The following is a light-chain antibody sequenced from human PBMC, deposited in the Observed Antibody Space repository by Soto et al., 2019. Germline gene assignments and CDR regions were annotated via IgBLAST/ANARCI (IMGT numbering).Light chain of an antibody. J-gene: IGKJ4*02. CDR2: GAS. V-gene: IGKV3-20*01. Sequence: SQSPATLSVSTGERATLSCRASQSVSSNLAWYQQKPGQAPRLLIYGASSRATGIPDRFSGRGSGTDFTLTISRLQPEDFAVYYCQQFGGSFAGGTKVAIK. CDR3: QQFGGS. CDR1: QSVSSN.